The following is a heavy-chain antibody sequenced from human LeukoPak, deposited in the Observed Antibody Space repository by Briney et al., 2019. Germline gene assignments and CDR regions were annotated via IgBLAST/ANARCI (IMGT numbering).Heavy chain of an antibody. J-gene: IGHJ4*02. CDR3: ARASLVDYPTLDF. Sequence: GASVKVSCKTSGYNFTSYDINWVRQATGQEPEWMGWMNPNSGDTGSVQKFQGRVTMTWNTSIDTAYMELSSLTSEDTAVYFCARASLVDYPTLDFWGQGTLVTVSS. CDR2: MNPNSGDT. D-gene: IGHD4-11*01. V-gene: IGHV1-8*01. CDR1: GYNFTSYD.